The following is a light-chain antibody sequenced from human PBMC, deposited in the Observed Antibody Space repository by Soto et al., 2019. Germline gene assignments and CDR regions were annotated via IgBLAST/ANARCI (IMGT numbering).Light chain of an antibody. CDR3: CSYTSSTTLFV. Sequence: QSALTHPPSVSGSPGQSVTISCTGTSSDVGSFNRVCSYQQPPGIAPKLMIYEVSNRPSGVPDRFSGSRSGNTATLTISGLQAEDEGDYYCCSYTSSTTLFVFGTGTKVTVL. CDR2: EVS. CDR1: SSDVGSFNR. J-gene: IGLJ1*01. V-gene: IGLV2-18*02.